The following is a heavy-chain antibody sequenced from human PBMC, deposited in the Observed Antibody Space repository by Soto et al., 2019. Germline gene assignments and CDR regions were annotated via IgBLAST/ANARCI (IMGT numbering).Heavy chain of an antibody. CDR2: IFHSGNA. V-gene: IGHV4-59*01. D-gene: IGHD2-15*01. CDR3: ARAHAPTLPFDT. CDR1: GGSIRNVY. J-gene: IGHJ4*01. Sequence: SETLSLSCTVSGGSIRNVYWSWIRQAPGKGLEWIGFIFHSGNATYNPSLKSRVNISVDTAKNQFSLRLDSVTAADKAVYFGARAHAPTLPFDTWGQGTLDSVSS.